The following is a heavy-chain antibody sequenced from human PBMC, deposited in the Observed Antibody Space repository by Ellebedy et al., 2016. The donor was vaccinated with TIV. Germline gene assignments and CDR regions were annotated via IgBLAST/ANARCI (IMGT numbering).Heavy chain of an antibody. CDR3: ARDKYRGMDV. Sequence: GESLKISCAASGFTFSSYDMHWVRQVTGKGLDWVSAIGTAGDTYYPGSVKGRFTISRENAKNSLYLQMNSLRAGDTAVYYCARDKYRGMDVWGQGTAVTVSS. CDR1: GFTFSSYD. D-gene: IGHD5-12*01. CDR2: IGTAGDT. J-gene: IGHJ6*02. V-gene: IGHV3-13*01.